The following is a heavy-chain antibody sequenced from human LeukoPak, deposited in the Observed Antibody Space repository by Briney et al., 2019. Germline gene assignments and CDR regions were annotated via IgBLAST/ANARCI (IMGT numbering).Heavy chain of an antibody. CDR1: GGSISSTNW. J-gene: IGHJ4*02. D-gene: IGHD4-17*01. CDR2: INHSGST. V-gene: IGHV4-4*02. CDR3: ARIHGAFDY. Sequence: PSGTLSLTCAVSGGSISSTNWWSWVRQPPGKGLEWIGEINHSGSTNYNPSLKSRVTISVDTSKNQFSLKLSSVTAADTAVYYCARIHGAFDYWGQGTLVTVSS.